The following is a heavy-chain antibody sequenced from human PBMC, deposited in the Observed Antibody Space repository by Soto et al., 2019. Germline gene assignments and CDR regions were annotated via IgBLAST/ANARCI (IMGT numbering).Heavy chain of an antibody. V-gene: IGHV3-9*01. J-gene: IGHJ4*02. Sequence: GGSLRLSCAASGFTFDDYAMHWVRQAPGKGLEWVSGISWNSGSIGYADSVKGRFTISRDNAKNSLYLQMNSLRAEDTALYYCAKDLDYWGQGTLVTVSS. CDR3: AKDLDY. CDR2: ISWNSGSI. CDR1: GFTFDDYA.